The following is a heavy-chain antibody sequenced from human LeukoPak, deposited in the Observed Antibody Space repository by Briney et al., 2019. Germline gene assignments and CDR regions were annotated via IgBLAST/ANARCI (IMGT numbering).Heavy chain of an antibody. V-gene: IGHV3-23*01. D-gene: IGHD3-10*01. CDR2: ISGSGGST. CDR3: AKERDYYGSGSFTTKLPNWFDP. J-gene: IGHJ5*02. Sequence: PGGSLRLSCAASGFTFSSYAMSWVRQAPGKGLEWVSAISGSGGSTYYADSVKGRFTISRDNSKNTLYLQMNSLRAEDTAVYYCAKERDYYGSGSFTTKLPNWFDPWGQGTLVTVSS. CDR1: GFTFSSYA.